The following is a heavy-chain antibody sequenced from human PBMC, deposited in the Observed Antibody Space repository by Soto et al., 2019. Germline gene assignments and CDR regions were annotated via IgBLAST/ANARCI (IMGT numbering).Heavy chain of an antibody. Sequence: PSETLSLTCSVSGGSIKSSDYYWGWIRQTQGKGLEWIGSFYFSGSTYYTPSLKSRVTISVDTSKNQFSLKLNSVTAADTAVYYCARLWFGVLGTFDIWGQGAMVTVS. CDR3: ARLWFGVLGTFDI. D-gene: IGHD3-10*01. CDR1: GGSIKSSDYY. J-gene: IGHJ3*02. CDR2: FYFSGST. V-gene: IGHV4-39*01.